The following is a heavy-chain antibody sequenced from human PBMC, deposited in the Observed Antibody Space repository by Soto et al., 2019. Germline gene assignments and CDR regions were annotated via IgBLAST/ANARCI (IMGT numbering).Heavy chain of an antibody. D-gene: IGHD5-18*01. V-gene: IGHV3-74*01. CDR2: INGDGIYT. CDR1: GFNFNNYW. Sequence: EVQLVESGGGLVQPGGSLRLSCAASGFNFNNYWMHWVRQAPGKGLVWVSRINGDGIYTNYADSVKGRLTISRDNAENTVYLQMNGLRVDDTAVYFCTRESLGYSFVYWGQGTLVTVSS. CDR3: TRESLGYSFVY. J-gene: IGHJ4*02.